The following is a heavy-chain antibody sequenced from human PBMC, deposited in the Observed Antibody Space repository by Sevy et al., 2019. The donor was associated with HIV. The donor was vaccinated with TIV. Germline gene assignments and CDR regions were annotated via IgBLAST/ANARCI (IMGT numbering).Heavy chain of an antibody. Sequence: GGSLRLSCAASGFTVSSNYMSWVRQAPGKGLEWVSVIYSSGSTYYADSVKGRFTISRDNSKNTLNLQMNSLRAEETAVYYCARVTDCSGGSCYFLSAFDIWGQGTMVTVS. CDR1: GFTVSSNY. CDR3: ARVTDCSGGSCYFLSAFDI. CDR2: IYSSGST. V-gene: IGHV3-53*01. D-gene: IGHD2-15*01. J-gene: IGHJ3*02.